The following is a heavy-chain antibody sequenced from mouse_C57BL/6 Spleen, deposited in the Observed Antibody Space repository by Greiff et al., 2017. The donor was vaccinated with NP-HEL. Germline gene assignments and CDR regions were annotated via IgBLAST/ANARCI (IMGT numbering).Heavy chain of an antibody. Sequence: VQLQQSDAELVKPGASVKISCKVSGCTFTDHTIHWMKQRPEQGLEWIGYIYPRDGSTKYNEKFKGKATLTADKSSSTAYMQLNSLTSEDSAVYCCAREDGYYDYYAMDYWGQGTSVTVSS. CDR2: IYPRDGST. CDR1: GCTFTDHT. V-gene: IGHV1-78*01. J-gene: IGHJ4*01. D-gene: IGHD2-3*01. CDR3: AREDGYYDYYAMDY.